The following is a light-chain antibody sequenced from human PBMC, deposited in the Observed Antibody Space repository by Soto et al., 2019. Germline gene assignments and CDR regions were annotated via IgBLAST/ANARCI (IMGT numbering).Light chain of an antibody. CDR1: QSVSSAY. Sequence: EIVLTQSPGTLSLSPGERATLSCRASQSVSSAYLAWYQQIPGQAPRLLIYGASSRATGIPDRFSGSGSGTDFTLTISGLEPEDYAVYHCQQSGSSSYTFGQGTKLEIK. J-gene: IGKJ2*01. V-gene: IGKV3-20*01. CDR3: QQSGSSSYT. CDR2: GAS.